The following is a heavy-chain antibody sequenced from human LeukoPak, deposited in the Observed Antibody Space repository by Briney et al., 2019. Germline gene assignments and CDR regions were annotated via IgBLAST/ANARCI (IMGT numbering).Heavy chain of an antibody. CDR1: GGSFSGYY. CDR2: ISHSGST. J-gene: IGHJ4*02. Sequence: SETLSLTCAVYGGSFSGYYWSWIRQPPGKGLEWIGEISHSGSTNYNPSLKSRVTISVDTSKNQFSLKLSSVTAADTAVYYCARKRSTISLPFDYWGQGTLVTVSS. V-gene: IGHV4-34*01. D-gene: IGHD5/OR15-5a*01. CDR3: ARKRSTISLPFDY.